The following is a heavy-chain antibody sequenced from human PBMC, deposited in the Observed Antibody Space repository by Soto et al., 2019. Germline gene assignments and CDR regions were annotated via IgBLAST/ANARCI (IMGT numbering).Heavy chain of an antibody. CDR1: GFTFSSYW. CDR3: ATNYGDYYYYYYMDV. CDR2: INSDGSST. J-gene: IGHJ6*03. Sequence: PGGSLRLSCAASGFTFSSYWMHWVRQAPGKGLVWVSRINSDGSSTSYADSVKGRFTISRDNAKNTLYLQMNSLRAEDTAVYYCATNYGDYYYYYYMDVWGKGTTVTVSS. D-gene: IGHD4-17*01. V-gene: IGHV3-74*01.